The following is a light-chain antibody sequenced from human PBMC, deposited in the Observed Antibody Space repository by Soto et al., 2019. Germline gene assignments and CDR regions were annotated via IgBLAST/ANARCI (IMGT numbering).Light chain of an antibody. CDR3: SSWDDSLNGPT. CDR1: NTNIGINT. V-gene: IGLV1-44*01. CDR2: TND. Sequence: QSVLTQPPSASGTPGQRVTFSCSGSNTNIGINTVNWYQQLPGTAPKLLIYTNDQRPSGVPDRFSGSKSGTSASLAISGLQSEDEADYYCSSWDDSLNGPTFGGGTKLTVL. J-gene: IGLJ2*01.